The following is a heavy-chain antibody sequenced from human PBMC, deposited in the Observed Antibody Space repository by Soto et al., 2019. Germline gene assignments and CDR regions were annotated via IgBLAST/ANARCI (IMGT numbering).Heavy chain of an antibody. CDR3: ARDLGKDLGIDY. D-gene: IGHD7-27*01. CDR2: IYYSGST. V-gene: IGHV4-59*01. CDR1: GGSISSYY. Sequence: QVQLQESGPGLVKPSETLSLTCTVSGGSISSYYWSWIRQPPGKGLEWIGYIYYSGSTNYNPSLKRRVTISVDTSKNQFSLKLSSVTAADTAVYYCARDLGKDLGIDYWGQGTLVTVSS. J-gene: IGHJ4*02.